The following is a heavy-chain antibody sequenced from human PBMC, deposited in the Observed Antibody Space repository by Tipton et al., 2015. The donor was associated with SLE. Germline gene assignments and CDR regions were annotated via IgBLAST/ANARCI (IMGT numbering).Heavy chain of an antibody. CDR1: GGTFSSYA. J-gene: IGHJ4*02. V-gene: IGHV1-69*01. Sequence: QLVQSGPEVKKPGSSVKVSCKASGGTFSSYAISWVRQAPGQGLEWMGGIVPMFGTIHYAQKFPGRVTITADEPTTTVYMELSSLRSDDTAVYYCARYPLYHYDNSGTLDYWGQGTLVTVSS. CDR2: IVPMFGTI. CDR3: ARYPLYHYDNSGTLDY. D-gene: IGHD3-22*01.